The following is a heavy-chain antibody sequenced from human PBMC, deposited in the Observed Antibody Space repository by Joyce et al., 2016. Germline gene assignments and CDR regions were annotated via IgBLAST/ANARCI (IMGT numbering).Heavy chain of an antibody. Sequence: EVELVESGGALVQPGGSLRLSCADSGFAFGGCSLTWVRQAPGKGLDLLSYSSNFGIPIFYADSVKGRFTISRDNARNSLYLQMNSLRAEDTAVYFCARVGEYRTDWFFSWGQGTPVTVSS. J-gene: IGHJ5*01. CDR2: SSNFGIPI. CDR1: GFAFGGCS. V-gene: IGHV3-48*01. CDR3: ARVGEYRTDWFFS. D-gene: IGHD2/OR15-2a*01.